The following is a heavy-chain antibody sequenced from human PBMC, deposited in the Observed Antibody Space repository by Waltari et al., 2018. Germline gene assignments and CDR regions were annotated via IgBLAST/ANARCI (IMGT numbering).Heavy chain of an antibody. CDR1: GLTFSSYG. CDR3: ARERRLVGATRALDY. D-gene: IGHD1-26*01. J-gene: IGHJ4*02. Sequence: QVQLVESGGGVVQPGRSLRLSCAASGLTFSSYGMHWVRLAPGKGLEWVAVIWYDGSNKYYADSVKGRFTISRDNSKNTLYLQMNSLRAEDTAVYYCARERRLVGATRALDYWGQGTLVTVSS. CDR2: IWYDGSNK. V-gene: IGHV3-33*01.